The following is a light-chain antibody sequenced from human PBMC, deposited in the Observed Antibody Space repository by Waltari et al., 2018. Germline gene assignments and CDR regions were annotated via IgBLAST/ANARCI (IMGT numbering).Light chain of an antibody. CDR2: RVA. CDR3: MQAIQTPFN. J-gene: IGKJ3*01. CDR1: QGLLHSTGNPY. V-gene: IGKV2-29*02. Sequence: DIVMTQTPLSLPVTPGKPASISCSSSQGLLHSTGNPYLSWYLQRPGQPPRPLIYRVANRFCGVQDRLSGSGSGTDCTLKISRVEGEDVGVYYCMQAIQTPFNFGPGTKRDIK.